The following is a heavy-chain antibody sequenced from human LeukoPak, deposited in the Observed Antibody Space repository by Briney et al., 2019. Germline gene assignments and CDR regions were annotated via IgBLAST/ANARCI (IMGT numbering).Heavy chain of an antibody. V-gene: IGHV1-46*01. Sequence: ASVKVSCKASGYTFTNYYMHWVRQAPGQGLEWMGIINPRGGSTTYAQKFQGRVTMTRDTSTSTVYMELSSLRSEDTAVYYCARGSTYDYDSSGYYGDYWGQGTLVTVSS. CDR2: INPRGGST. D-gene: IGHD3-22*01. J-gene: IGHJ4*02. CDR3: ARGSTYDYDSSGYYGDY. CDR1: GYTFTNYY.